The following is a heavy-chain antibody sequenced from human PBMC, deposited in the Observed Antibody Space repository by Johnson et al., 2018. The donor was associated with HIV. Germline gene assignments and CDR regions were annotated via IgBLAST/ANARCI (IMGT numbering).Heavy chain of an antibody. V-gene: IGHV3-30-3*01. CDR2: ISYDGSNK. J-gene: IGHJ3*02. Sequence: QVQLVESGGGVVQPGRSLRLSCAASGFTFSSYAMHCVRQAPGKGLEWVAVISYDGSNKYYADSVKGRFTISRDNSKNTLYLQMNSLRAEDTAVYYCARGAWFGETDAFDIWVQGTMVTVSS. CDR1: GFTFSSYA. CDR3: ARGAWFGETDAFDI. D-gene: IGHD3-10*01.